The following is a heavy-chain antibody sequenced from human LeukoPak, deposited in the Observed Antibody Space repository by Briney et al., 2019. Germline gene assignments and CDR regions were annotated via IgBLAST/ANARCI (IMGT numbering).Heavy chain of an antibody. Sequence: GESLKISCKGSGYSFTSYWIGWVRQMPGKGLEWMVIIYPGDSDTRYNPSFQGHVTISADKSISTAYLQWSSLKASDTAMYYCARSQQWLTDNNWCDPWSQGTLVTVSA. V-gene: IGHV5-51*01. CDR1: GYSFTSYW. D-gene: IGHD6-19*01. J-gene: IGHJ5*02. CDR2: IYPGDSDT. CDR3: ARSQQWLTDNNWCDP.